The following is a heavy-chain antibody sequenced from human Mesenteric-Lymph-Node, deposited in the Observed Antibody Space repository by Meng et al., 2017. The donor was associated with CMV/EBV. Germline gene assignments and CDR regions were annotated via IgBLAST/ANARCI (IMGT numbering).Heavy chain of an antibody. CDR1: GFTFSTYS. CDR2: ISFDGGIK. V-gene: IGHV3-30-3*01. J-gene: IGHJ4*02. D-gene: IGHD2-15*01. CDR3: ARDGAYCSGAHCYTTYFDY. Sequence: GESLRISCAASGFTFSTYSMHWVRQAPGKGLEWVAIISFDGGIKYYAESVKGRFTIARDNSKNTLWLQMDSLRPEDTAVYYCARDGAYCSGAHCYTTYFDYWGLGTLVTVSS.